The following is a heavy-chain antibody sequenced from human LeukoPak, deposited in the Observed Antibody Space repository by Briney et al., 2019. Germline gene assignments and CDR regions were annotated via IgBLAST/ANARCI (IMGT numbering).Heavy chain of an antibody. D-gene: IGHD6-13*01. CDR2: IYYSGST. CDR3: ARFVKQQLGKYGMDV. J-gene: IGHJ6*02. V-gene: IGHV4-59*08. CDR1: GGSISSYY. Sequence: PSETLSLTCTXSGGSISSYYWSWIRQPPGKGLEWIGYIYYSGSTNYNPSLKSRVTISVDTSKNQFSLKLSSVTAADTAVYYCARFVKQQLGKYGMDVWGQGTTVTVSS.